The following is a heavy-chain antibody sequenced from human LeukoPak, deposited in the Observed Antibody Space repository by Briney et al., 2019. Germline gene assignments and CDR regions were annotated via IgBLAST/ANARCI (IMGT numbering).Heavy chain of an antibody. V-gene: IGHV1-46*01. CDR2: ISPSGGST. CDR3: ARSYSNYDWFDP. D-gene: IGHD4-11*01. Sequence: ASVKVSCKASGYTFTSYYIHWVRQAPGQGLEWMGIISPSGGSTSYAQKFQGRVTMTRDTSTSTVYMELSSPRSEDTAVYYCARSYSNYDWFDPWGQGTLVTVSS. CDR1: GYTFTSYY. J-gene: IGHJ5*02.